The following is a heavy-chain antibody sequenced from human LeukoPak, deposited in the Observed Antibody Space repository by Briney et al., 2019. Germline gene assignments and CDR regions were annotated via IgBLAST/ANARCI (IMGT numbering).Heavy chain of an antibody. CDR1: GFSFSIYS. J-gene: IGHJ3*01. D-gene: IGHD2-2*01. CDR3: ARGPPCSSTSCYVTGAFDF. CDR2: VSSSSTSI. Sequence: KPGGSLRLSCAASGFSFSIYSMSWVRQAPGKGLEWVSSVSSSSTSIYYADSLKGRFTISRDNAKNSLFLQVNSLRDEDTAVYYCARGPPCSSTSCYVTGAFDFWGQGTMVTVSS. V-gene: IGHV3-21*01.